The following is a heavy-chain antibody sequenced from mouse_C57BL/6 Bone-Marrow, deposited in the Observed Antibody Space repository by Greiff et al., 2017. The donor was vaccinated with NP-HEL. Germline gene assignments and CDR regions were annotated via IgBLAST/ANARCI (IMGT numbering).Heavy chain of an antibody. CDR1: GYTFTSYG. V-gene: IGHV1-81*01. Sequence: QVQLQQSGAELARPGASVKLSCKASGYTFTSYGISWVKQRTGQGLEWMGEIYPRSGNTYYNEKFKGKATLTADKSSSTAYMELRSLPSEDSAVYFCARGCLYDYGGYAMDYWGQGTSVTVSS. J-gene: IGHJ4*01. CDR3: ARGCLYDYGGYAMDY. CDR2: IYPRSGNT. D-gene: IGHD2-4*01.